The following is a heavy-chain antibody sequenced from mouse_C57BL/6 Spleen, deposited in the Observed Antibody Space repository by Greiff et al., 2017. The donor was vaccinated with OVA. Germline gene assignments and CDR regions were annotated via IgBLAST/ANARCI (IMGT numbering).Heavy chain of an antibody. D-gene: IGHD2-4*01. J-gene: IGHJ2*01. CDR3: TGYDYGFDY. CDR1: GFTFSNYW. CDR2: IRLKSDNYAT. Sequence: EVKVEESGGGLVQPGGSMKLSCVASGFTFSNYWMNWVSQSPEKGLEWVAQIRLKSDNYATHYAESVKGRFTISRDDSKSSVYLQMNNLRAEDTGIYYCTGYDYGFDYWGQGTTLTVSS. V-gene: IGHV6-3*01.